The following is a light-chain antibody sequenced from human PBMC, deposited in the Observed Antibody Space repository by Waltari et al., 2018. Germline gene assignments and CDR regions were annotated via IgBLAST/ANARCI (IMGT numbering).Light chain of an antibody. Sequence: DIKMTQSPSSLSASVGERVNITCQASKNISNYLNWYQKKTGKAPKLLIYETSKLETGVPSRFIVSVSGTDFTFTISSLQSEDIATYYCQQYDNLPPLTFVVGTKVEIK. CDR2: ETS. J-gene: IGKJ4*01. CDR3: QQYDNLPPLT. CDR1: KNISNY. V-gene: IGKV1-33*01.